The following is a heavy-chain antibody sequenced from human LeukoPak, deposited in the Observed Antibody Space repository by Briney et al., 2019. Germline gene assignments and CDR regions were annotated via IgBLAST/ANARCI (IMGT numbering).Heavy chain of an antibody. J-gene: IGHJ4*02. CDR3: ARDRGFYGDYPYFDY. D-gene: IGHD4-17*01. Sequence: PGGSLRLSCAASGFTFSSYEMNWVRQAPGKGLEWVSYISSSGSTIYYADSVKGRFTISRDNAKNSLYLQMNSLRAEDTAVYYCARDRGFYGDYPYFDYWGQGTLVTVSS. CDR1: GFTFSSYE. CDR2: ISSSGSTI. V-gene: IGHV3-48*03.